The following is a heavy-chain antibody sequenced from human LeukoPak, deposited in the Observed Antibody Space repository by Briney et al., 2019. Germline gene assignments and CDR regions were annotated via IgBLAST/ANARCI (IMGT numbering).Heavy chain of an antibody. J-gene: IGHJ4*02. Sequence: PGGSLRLSCTASGFTFSDCDMNWFRQAPGKGLEWVSSISYRSSHMYYADSVKGRFTTPRDNAANSLYLQMNSLRAEDTAVYYCGRAFPPLRTAAAGDYWGQGTLVTVSS. CDR2: ISYRSSHM. CDR1: GFTFSDCD. CDR3: GRAFPPLRTAAAGDY. V-gene: IGHV3-21*01. D-gene: IGHD6-13*01.